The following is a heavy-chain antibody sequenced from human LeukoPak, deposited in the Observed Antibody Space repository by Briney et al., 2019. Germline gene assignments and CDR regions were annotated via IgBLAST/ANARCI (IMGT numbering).Heavy chain of an antibody. CDR2: ISAYNGNT. V-gene: IGHV1-18*01. J-gene: IGHJ5*02. CDR3: ARAAEYQLRPNHNWFDP. Sequence: GASVKVSCKASGYTFTSYGISWVRQAPGQGREWMGWISAYNGNTNYAQKLQGRVTMTTDTSTSTAYMELRSLRSDDTAVYYCARAAEYQLRPNHNWFDPWGQGTLVTVSS. D-gene: IGHD2-2*01. CDR1: GYTFTSYG.